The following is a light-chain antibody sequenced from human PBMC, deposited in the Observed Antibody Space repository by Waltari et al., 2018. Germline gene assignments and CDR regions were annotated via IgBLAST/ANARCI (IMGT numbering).Light chain of an antibody. CDR1: SSDVGGYNF. CDR2: EVT. V-gene: IGLV2-8*01. J-gene: IGLJ2*01. Sequence: QSALTQPPSASGSPGQSVTISCTGTSSDVGGYNFVSWYQQRPGQAPKLIIYEVTARPSGVPDRVTGSKSGDTASLTVSGLQADDEADYYCSSFAGSTLIFGGGTKLTVL. CDR3: SSFAGSTLI.